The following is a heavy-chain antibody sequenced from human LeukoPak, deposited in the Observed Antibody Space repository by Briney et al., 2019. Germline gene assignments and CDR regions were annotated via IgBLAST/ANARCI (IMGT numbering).Heavy chain of an antibody. CDR1: VYALSELS. V-gene: IGHV1-24*01. Sequence: ASVNVSCKFSVYALSELSMHWVRQAPGKGLELGGGLDPEDGGRIYAQKFQGRVTVTEDTSTDTAYLELSSLRSEDTAVYYCATLQELESSFDYWGPGTLVTVSS. D-gene: IGHD1-1*01. CDR3: ATLQELESSFDY. CDR2: LDPEDGGR. J-gene: IGHJ4*02.